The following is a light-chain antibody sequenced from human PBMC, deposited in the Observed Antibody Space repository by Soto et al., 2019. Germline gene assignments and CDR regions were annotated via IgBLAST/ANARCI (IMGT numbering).Light chain of an antibody. J-gene: IGLJ3*02. CDR3: CSYAGSSTLA. V-gene: IGLV2-23*02. CDR1: SSYVGSYNL. CDR2: EVS. Sequence: SLLTQPASVSGSPGQSITISCTGTSSYVGSYNLVSWYQQHPGKAPKLMIYEVSKRPSGVSNRFSGSKSGNTASLTISGLQAEDEADYYCCSYAGSSTLAFGGGTKVTVL.